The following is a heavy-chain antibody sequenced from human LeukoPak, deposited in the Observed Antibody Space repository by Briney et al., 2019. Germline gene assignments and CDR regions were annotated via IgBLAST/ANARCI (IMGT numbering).Heavy chain of an antibody. CDR3: AKGGTYGSGSHLNNWFDP. V-gene: IGHV3-9*03. CDR2: ISWNSGTI. D-gene: IGHD3-10*01. Sequence: GGSLRLSCAASGFTFSSYEMNWVRQAPGKGLEWVSGISWNSGTIGYADSVKGRFTISRDNAKNSLYLLMNSLRAEDMALYYCAKGGTYGSGSHLNNWFDPWGQGTLVTVSS. J-gene: IGHJ5*02. CDR1: GFTFSSYE.